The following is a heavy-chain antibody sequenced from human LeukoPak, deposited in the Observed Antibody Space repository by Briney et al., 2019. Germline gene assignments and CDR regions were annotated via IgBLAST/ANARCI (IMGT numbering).Heavy chain of an antibody. Sequence: GGSLRLSCAASGFTFSSSAMSWVRQAPGKGLEWVSAISNNGGYTYYADSVQGRFTISRDNSKSTLCLQMNSLRAEDTAVYYCAKAPTLIVVVPAAAFDYWGQGTLVTVSS. CDR3: AKAPTLIVVVPAAAFDY. V-gene: IGHV3-23*01. J-gene: IGHJ4*02. CDR1: GFTFSSSA. CDR2: ISNNGGYT. D-gene: IGHD2-2*01.